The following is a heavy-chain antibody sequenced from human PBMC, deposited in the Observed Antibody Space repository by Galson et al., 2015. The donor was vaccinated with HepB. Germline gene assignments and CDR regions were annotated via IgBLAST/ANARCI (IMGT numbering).Heavy chain of an antibody. CDR1: GFTFSSYA. CDR3: AKLIVVVLAAISPAWHDY. D-gene: IGHD2-2*02. CDR2: ISGSGGGT. J-gene: IGHJ4*02. V-gene: IGHV3-23*01. Sequence: SLRLSCAASGFTFSSYAMSWVRQAPGKGLEWVSAISGSGGGTYYADSAKGRFSISRDNSKNTLYLQMNSLRAEDTAVYYCAKLIVVVLAAISPAWHDYWGQGTLVTVSS.